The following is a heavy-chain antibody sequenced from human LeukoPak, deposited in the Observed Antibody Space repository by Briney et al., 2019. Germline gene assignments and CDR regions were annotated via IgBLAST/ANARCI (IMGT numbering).Heavy chain of an antibody. J-gene: IGHJ6*02. CDR2: IKQDGSEK. Sequence: PGGSLRLSCAASGFTFSSYWMSWVRQAPGKGLEWVANIKQDGSEKYYVDSVKGRFTISRDNAKNSLYLQMNSLRAEDTAVYYCARDLAYCSGGSCHKAHYYYGMDVWGQGTTVTVSS. CDR3: ARDLAYCSGGSCHKAHYYYGMDV. CDR1: GFTFSSYW. V-gene: IGHV3-7*01. D-gene: IGHD2-15*01.